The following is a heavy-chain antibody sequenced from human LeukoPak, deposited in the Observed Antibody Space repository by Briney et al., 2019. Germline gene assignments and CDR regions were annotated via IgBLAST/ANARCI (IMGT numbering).Heavy chain of an antibody. D-gene: IGHD2-15*01. CDR2: ISGSGGST. CDR3: ARALPKVVVAAPTDWFDP. V-gene: IGHV3-23*01. Sequence: QTGGSLRLSCAASGFTFSSYAMSWVRQAPGKGLEWVSAISGSGGSTYYADSVKGRFTISRDNSKNTLYLQMNSLRAEDTAVYYCARALPKVVVAAPTDWFDPWGQGTLVTVSS. CDR1: GFTFSSYA. J-gene: IGHJ5*02.